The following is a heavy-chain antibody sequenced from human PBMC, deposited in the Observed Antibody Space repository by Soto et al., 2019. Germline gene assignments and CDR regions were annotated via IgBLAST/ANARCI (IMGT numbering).Heavy chain of an antibody. J-gene: IGHJ6*02. CDR2: IYSGGST. D-gene: IGHD3-10*01. CDR3: ARVRAYYGSGDYYGMDV. V-gene: IGHV3-53*05. Sequence: GGSLRLSCAASGFTVSSNYMGWVRQAPGKGLEWVSVIYSGGSTYYADSVKGRFPVTRDNSKNTLYLQMNSLRAEDTAVYYCARVRAYYGSGDYYGMDVWGQGTTVTVSS. CDR1: GFTVSSNY.